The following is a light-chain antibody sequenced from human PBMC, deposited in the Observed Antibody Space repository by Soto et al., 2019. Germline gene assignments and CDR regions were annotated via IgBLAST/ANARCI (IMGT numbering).Light chain of an antibody. CDR2: DVS. V-gene: IGLV2-14*01. CDR3: SSYTSSSNVV. CDR1: SSDVGGYNY. J-gene: IGLJ2*01. Sequence: QSALTQPASVSGSPGQSITISCTGTSSDVGGYNYVSWYQQHPGKAPKLMIYDVSNRHSGVSNRFSGSKSGNTASLTISGLQAEDEADYYCSSYTSSSNVVFGGGTKLTVL.